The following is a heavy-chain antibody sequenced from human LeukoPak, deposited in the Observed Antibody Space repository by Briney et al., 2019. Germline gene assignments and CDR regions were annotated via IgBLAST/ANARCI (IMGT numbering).Heavy chain of an antibody. V-gene: IGHV1-2*02. D-gene: IGHD3-22*01. CDR3: ARAPMIVVVFPPRLDF. J-gene: IGHJ4*02. Sequence: GASVKVSCKTSGYTFTGYCMHWVRQAPGQGLGWMGWINPNTGGTNYAQKFQGRVTMTSDTSISTAYMELSSLKSDDTAMYYCARAPMIVVVFPPRLDFWGQGTLVTVSS. CDR2: INPNTGGT. CDR1: GYTFTGYC.